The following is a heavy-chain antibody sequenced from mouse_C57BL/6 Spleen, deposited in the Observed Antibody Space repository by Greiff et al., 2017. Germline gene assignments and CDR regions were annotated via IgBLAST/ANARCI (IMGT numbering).Heavy chain of an antibody. J-gene: IGHJ2*01. D-gene: IGHD1-1*02. Sequence: EVKLMESGGGLVKPGGSLKLSCAASGFTFSDYGMHWVRQAPEKGLEWVAYISSCSSTIYYADTVKGQFTISRDKATNTRFLQMTSLMSEDTAMYYCARGGYFDYWGQGTTLTVSS. V-gene: IGHV5-17*01. CDR3: ARGGYFDY. CDR2: ISSCSSTI. CDR1: GFTFSDYG.